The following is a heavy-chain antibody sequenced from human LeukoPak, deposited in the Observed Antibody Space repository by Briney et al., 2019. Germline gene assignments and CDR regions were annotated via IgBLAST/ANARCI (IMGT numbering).Heavy chain of an antibody. CDR1: GGSISSYS. CDR2: IYYSGST. CDR3: ARGHGDYGVYFDY. J-gene: IGHJ4*02. Sequence: PSQTLSLTSTVSGGSISSYSWSWIRQPPGKGLEWIGCIYYSGSTNYNPSLKSRVTISVDTSKNQFSLKLSSVTAADTAVYYCARGHGDYGVYFDYWGEGTLVTVSS. D-gene: IGHD4-17*01. V-gene: IGHV4-59*01.